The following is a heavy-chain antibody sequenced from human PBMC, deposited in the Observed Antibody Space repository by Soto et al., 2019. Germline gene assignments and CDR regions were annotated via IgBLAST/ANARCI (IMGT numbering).Heavy chain of an antibody. J-gene: IGHJ4*02. D-gene: IGHD3-22*01. Sequence: GASVKVSCKSSGDTFSSYAISWVRQAPGQGLEWMGGIIPMLGTPSYAQKFQDRVTITADKFTSTAYMELSGLRSEDTAVYYCAKEKSRYDRSGYYRPDYWGQGTLVTFSS. V-gene: IGHV1-69*10. CDR2: IIPMLGTP. CDR1: GDTFSSYA. CDR3: AKEKSRYDRSGYYRPDY.